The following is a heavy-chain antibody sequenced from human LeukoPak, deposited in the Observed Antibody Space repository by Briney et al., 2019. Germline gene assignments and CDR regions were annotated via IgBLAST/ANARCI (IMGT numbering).Heavy chain of an antibody. CDR1: GFTVSSNY. CDR3: ARDQGAAAVGAFDI. CDR2: IYSGGST. Sequence: GGSLRLSCAASGFTVSSNYMSWVRQAPGKGLEWVSVIYSGGSTYYADSVKGRFTISRDNSKNTLYLQMNSLRAEDTAVYYWARDQGAAAVGAFDIWGQGTMVTVSS. V-gene: IGHV3-66*01. J-gene: IGHJ3*02. D-gene: IGHD6-13*01.